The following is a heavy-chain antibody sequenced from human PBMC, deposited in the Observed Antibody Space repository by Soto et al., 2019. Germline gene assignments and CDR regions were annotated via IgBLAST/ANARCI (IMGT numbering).Heavy chain of an antibody. J-gene: IGHJ4*02. CDR3: FGGNGGPQ. V-gene: IGHV3-7*03. CDR2: ISPDGGTT. Sequence: EVQLVESGGDLVQPGGSLRLSCATSDFTFRNYRLNWVRQAPGKGLEWVANISPDGGTTNYVDSVKGRFTVSIDNVRNSVSLQMNSLRVEDTAVYFCFGGNGGPQWGQGTLVTVSS. CDR1: DFTFRNYR. D-gene: IGHD3-16*01.